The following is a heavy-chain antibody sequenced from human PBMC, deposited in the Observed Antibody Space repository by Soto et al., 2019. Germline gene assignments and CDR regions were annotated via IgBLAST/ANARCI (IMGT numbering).Heavy chain of an antibody. D-gene: IGHD1-26*01. V-gene: IGHV4-34*01. CDR2: INHSGST. J-gene: IGHJ4*02. Sequence: SETLSLTCAVYGGSFSGYYWSWIRQPPGKGLEWIGEINHSGSTNYNPSLKRRVTISVDTSKNQFSLKLSSVTAADTAVYYCARLPYSGSYFHYWGQGTLVTVSS. CDR3: ARLPYSGSYFHY. CDR1: GGSFSGYY.